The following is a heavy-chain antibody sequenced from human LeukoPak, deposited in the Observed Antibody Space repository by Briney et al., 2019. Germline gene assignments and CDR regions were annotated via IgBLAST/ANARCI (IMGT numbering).Heavy chain of an antibody. Sequence: PSETLSLTCTVSGGSISSSSYYWGWIRQPPGKGLEWIGSIYYSGSTNYNPSLKSRVTISVDTSKNQFSLKLSSVTAADTAVYYCARNSVARSTIFYYYYGMDVWGQGTTVTVSS. CDR1: GGSISSSSYY. D-gene: IGHD2-15*01. CDR2: IYYSGST. V-gene: IGHV4-39*07. CDR3: ARNSVARSTIFYYYYGMDV. J-gene: IGHJ6*02.